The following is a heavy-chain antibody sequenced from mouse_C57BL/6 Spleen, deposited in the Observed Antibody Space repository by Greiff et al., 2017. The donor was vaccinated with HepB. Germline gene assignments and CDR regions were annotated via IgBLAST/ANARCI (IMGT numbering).Heavy chain of an antibody. CDR1: GYTFTDYY. D-gene: IGHD1-1*01. Sequence: VQLQQSGPVLVKPGASVKMSCKASGYTFTDYYMNWVKQSHGKSLEWIGVINPYNGGTSYNQKFKGKATLTVDKSSSTAYMELNSLTSEDSAVYYCARCPNYYGKPLYFDYWGQGTTLTVSS. V-gene: IGHV1-19*01. CDR2: INPYNGGT. CDR3: ARCPNYYGKPLYFDY. J-gene: IGHJ2*01.